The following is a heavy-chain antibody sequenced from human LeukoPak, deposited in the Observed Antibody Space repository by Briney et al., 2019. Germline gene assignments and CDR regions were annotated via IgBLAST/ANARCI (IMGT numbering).Heavy chain of an antibody. CDR1: GYTFTDYF. D-gene: IGHD1-26*01. V-gene: IGHV1-2*02. J-gene: IGHJ3*02. CDR2: INPKSGGT. Sequence: GASVKVSCKASGYTFTDYFMNWVRQAPGQGLEWMGWINPKSGGTVYAQKFQGRVTMTRDTSISTAYMELSRLRSDDTAVYHCARPAIVGATHDAFDIWGQGTMVTVSS. CDR3: ARPAIVGATHDAFDI.